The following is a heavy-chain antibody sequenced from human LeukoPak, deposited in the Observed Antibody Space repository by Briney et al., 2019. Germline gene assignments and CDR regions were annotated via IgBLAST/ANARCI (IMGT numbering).Heavy chain of an antibody. Sequence: SETLSLTCAVYGGSFSGYYWNWIRQPPGKGLEWIGEINHSGSTKYNPSLKSRVTISVDTSKNQFSLKLSSVTAADTAVYFCARRYDSTGYYFDAFDIWGQGNAFDIWGQGTMVTVSS. J-gene: IGHJ3*02. CDR3: ARRYDSTGYYFDAFDIWGQGNAFDI. V-gene: IGHV4-34*01. CDR1: GGSFSGYY. D-gene: IGHD3-22*01. CDR2: INHSGST.